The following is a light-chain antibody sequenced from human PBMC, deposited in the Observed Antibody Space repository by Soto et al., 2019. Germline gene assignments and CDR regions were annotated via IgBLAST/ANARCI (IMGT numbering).Light chain of an antibody. CDR1: QGIGVY. V-gene: IGKV1-27*01. J-gene: IGKJ4*01. CDR2: AAS. Sequence: DFQMTQSPSSLSASLGDRVTITCRASQGIGVYLAWFQQKPGNAPKLLIYAASTLQSGVPSRFSGSGSGTDFTLTVRSLQHEDVATYYCQKYNSAPLTFGGGTRVEIK. CDR3: QKYNSAPLT.